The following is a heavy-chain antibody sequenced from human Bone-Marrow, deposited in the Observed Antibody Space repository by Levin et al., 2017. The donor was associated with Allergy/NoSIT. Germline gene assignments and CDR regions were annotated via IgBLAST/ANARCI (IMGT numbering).Heavy chain of an antibody. CDR3: AREASWLTWDVDY. CDR1: GGSVSSGSYY. J-gene: IGHJ4*02. D-gene: IGHD3-22*01. V-gene: IGHV4-61*01. Sequence: SETLSLTCSVSGGSVSSGSYYWSWIRQPPGTGLEWIGYIYDSGTTNYNPSLESRVIISVDTSKNQFSLTMVSVTAADTAVYYCAREASWLTWDVDYWGQGTLVTVSS. CDR2: IYDSGTT.